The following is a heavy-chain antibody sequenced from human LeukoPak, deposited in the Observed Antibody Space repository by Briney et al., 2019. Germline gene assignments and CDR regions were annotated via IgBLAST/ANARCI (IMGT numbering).Heavy chain of an antibody. J-gene: IGHJ4*02. CDR2: IKSDGSST. CDR1: EFTFSTYS. V-gene: IGHV3-74*01. D-gene: IGHD4-17*01. CDR3: ARTYGDYVYILGY. Sequence: GGSLRLSCAASEFTFSTYSMNWVRQAPGKGLVWVSRIKSDGSSTSYADSVKGRFTISRDISKNTVYLQMNSLRAEDTAVYYCARTYGDYVYILGYWGQGTLVTVSS.